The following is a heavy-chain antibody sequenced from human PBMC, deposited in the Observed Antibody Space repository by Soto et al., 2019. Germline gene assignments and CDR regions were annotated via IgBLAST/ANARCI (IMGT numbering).Heavy chain of an antibody. V-gene: IGHV3-7*03. D-gene: IGHD5-12*01. J-gene: IGHJ3*02. CDR3: AHSGYDHAFDI. CDR1: GFTFSNYA. CDR2: IKDDGSKI. Sequence: GGSLRLSCAVSGFTFSNYAMTWVRQAPGKGLEWVSLIKDDGSKIVYVDSVKGRFTISRDNAKNSLFLQMNNLRADDTAVYYCAHSGYDHAFDIPGQRTTVTVSS.